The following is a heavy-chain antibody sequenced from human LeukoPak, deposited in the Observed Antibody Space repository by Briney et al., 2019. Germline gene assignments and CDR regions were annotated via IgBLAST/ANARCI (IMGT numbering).Heavy chain of an antibody. CDR2: IWYDGSNK. CDR3: ARESSRGGYNDY. Sequence: PGGSLRLSCAASGFTFSSYGMHWVRQAPGKGLEWVAVIWYDGSNKYYADSVKGRFTVSRDNSKNTLYLQMNSLRAEDTAVYYCARESSRGGYNDYWGQGTLVTVSS. J-gene: IGHJ4*02. CDR1: GFTFSSYG. D-gene: IGHD2-2*02. V-gene: IGHV3-33*01.